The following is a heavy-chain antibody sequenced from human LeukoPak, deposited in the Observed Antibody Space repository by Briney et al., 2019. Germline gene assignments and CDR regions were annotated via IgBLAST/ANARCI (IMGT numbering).Heavy chain of an antibody. CDR3: AKDSSSWYPSYYYYMDV. Sequence: GGSLRLSCAASGFTFSDYSMNWVRQAPGKGLEWVAFIRYDGSNKYYADSVKGRFTISRDNSKNTLYLQMNSLRAEDTAVYYCAKDSSSWYPSYYYYMDVWGKGTTVTISS. D-gene: IGHD6-13*01. V-gene: IGHV3-30*02. CDR2: IRYDGSNK. J-gene: IGHJ6*03. CDR1: GFTFSDYS.